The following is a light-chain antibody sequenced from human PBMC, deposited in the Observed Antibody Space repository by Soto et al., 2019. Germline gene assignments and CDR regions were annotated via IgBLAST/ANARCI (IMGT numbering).Light chain of an antibody. CDR2: DAS. Sequence: ENFITHSHSSLSVSAAETATLLSRASQSVRSSLAWYQQKPGQAPRLFIYDASTRATGIPARFSGSGSGTEFTLTISCLQSEDFAVYYCQQYNSWPETFGQGTKVDI. CDR1: QSVRSS. CDR3: QQYNSWPET. J-gene: IGKJ1*01. V-gene: IGKV3-15*01.